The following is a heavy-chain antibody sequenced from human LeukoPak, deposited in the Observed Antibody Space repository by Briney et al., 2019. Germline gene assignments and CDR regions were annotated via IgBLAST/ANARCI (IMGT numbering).Heavy chain of an antibody. Sequence: GGSLRLSCAASGFTLSSAPMHWVGQAPGKGPEGVAVISSDGSGKSDAESVKGRFTVSRDNSKNTLYLQMNSLRTEDTAVYYCARESGSSGRAGFFDYWGQGTLVTVSS. V-gene: IGHV3-30-3*01. CDR2: ISSDGSGK. CDR3: ARESGSSGRAGFFDY. D-gene: IGHD6-19*01. CDR1: GFTLSSAP. J-gene: IGHJ4*02.